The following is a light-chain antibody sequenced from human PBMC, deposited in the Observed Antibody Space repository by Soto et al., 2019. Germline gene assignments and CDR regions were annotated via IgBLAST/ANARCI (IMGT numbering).Light chain of an antibody. Sequence: EIVLTQSPATLSLSPGERATLSCRASQSVSSYLAWYQQKPGQAPRLLIYDASARATGIPARFSGSGSGTDFTLTISSLEPEDFAVYYCQQRSNWPGTCGQGTKLEIK. CDR1: QSVSSY. J-gene: IGKJ2*01. CDR2: DAS. V-gene: IGKV3-11*01. CDR3: QQRSNWPGT.